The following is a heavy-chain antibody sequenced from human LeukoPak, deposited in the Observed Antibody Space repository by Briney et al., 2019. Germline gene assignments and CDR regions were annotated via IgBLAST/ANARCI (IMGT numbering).Heavy chain of an antibody. CDR3: ARVGATTLDY. D-gene: IGHD1-26*01. J-gene: IGHJ4*02. Sequence: SETLSLTCTVSGGSISSYYWSWIRQPPGKGLEWIGYIYYSGSTNYNPSLKSRVTISVDTSKNQFSLRLSSVIAADTAVYYCARVGATTLDYWGQGTLVTVSS. CDR2: IYYSGST. V-gene: IGHV4-59*01. CDR1: GGSISSYY.